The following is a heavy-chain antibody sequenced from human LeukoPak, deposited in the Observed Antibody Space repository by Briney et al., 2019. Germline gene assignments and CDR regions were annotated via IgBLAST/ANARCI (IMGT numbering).Heavy chain of an antibody. J-gene: IGHJ2*01. D-gene: IGHD3/OR15-3a*01. Sequence: ASVKVSCKVSGYTLTELSMHWVRQAPGKGLAWVGGFDPEDGETIYAQTVQGRVTMTEDTSTDTAYMELSSLRSEDTAVYYCATDLGLDWYFDLWGRGTLVTVSS. CDR2: FDPEDGET. V-gene: IGHV1-24*01. CDR1: GYTLTELS. CDR3: ATDLGLDWYFDL.